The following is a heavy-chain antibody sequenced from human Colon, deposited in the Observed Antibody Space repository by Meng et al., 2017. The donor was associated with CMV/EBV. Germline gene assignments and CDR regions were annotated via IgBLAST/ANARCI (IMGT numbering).Heavy chain of an antibody. CDR1: GYTFSDYH. D-gene: IGHD1-26*01. Sequence: QVQLVQSGAEVKKPGASVKVSCKASGYTFSDYHIHWVRQAPGQGLEWMGWINSNSGATDYAQKFQGRLTMTRDTSITTVYMELSSLRPDDTAVYYCARDPSGSRVPFDYWGQGSLVTVSS. J-gene: IGHJ4*02. CDR3: ARDPSGSRVPFDY. CDR2: INSNSGAT. V-gene: IGHV1-2*02.